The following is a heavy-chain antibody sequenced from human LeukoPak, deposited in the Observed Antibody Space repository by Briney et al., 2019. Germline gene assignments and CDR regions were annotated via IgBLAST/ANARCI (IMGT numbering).Heavy chain of an antibody. V-gene: IGHV4-4*07. CDR2: IYASGST. Sequence: PSETLSLTCTVSGGSISSYYWSWIRQPAGKGLEWIGRIYASGSTNYNPSLKSRVTISVDKSKNQFSLKLTSVTAADTAVYYCARDRAGGDSSIMDYWGQGTLVTVSS. J-gene: IGHJ4*02. D-gene: IGHD2-21*02. CDR1: GGSISSYY. CDR3: ARDRAGGDSSIMDY.